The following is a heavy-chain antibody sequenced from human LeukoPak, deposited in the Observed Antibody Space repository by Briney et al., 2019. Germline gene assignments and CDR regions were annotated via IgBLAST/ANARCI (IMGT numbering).Heavy chain of an antibody. CDR1: GFTFSSYG. D-gene: IGHD3-16*02. CDR3: AKGADYVWGSYRSFDNWFDP. V-gene: IGHV3-48*01. Sequence: GGSLRLSCAASGFTFSSYGMTWVRQAPGKGLEWVSYISSSSSTIYYADSVKGRFTISRDNSKNTLYLQMNSLRAEDTAVYYCAKGADYVWGSYRSFDNWFDPWGQGTLVTVSS. CDR2: ISSSSSTI. J-gene: IGHJ5*02.